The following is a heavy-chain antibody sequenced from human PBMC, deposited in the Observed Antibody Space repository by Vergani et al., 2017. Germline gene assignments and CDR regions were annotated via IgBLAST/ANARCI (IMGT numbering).Heavy chain of an antibody. CDR2: ISASGGPT. V-gene: IGHV3-23*01. J-gene: IGHJ4*02. CDR1: GFTFTSYG. CDR3: AKDRPRDWETPLFLFDY. Sequence: EVQLLESGGGLVQPGESLRLSCTVSGFTFTSYGISWVRQAPGKGLEWVSGISASGGPTYYTDSVKGRFIISRDISKNTLYLQMSSLRADDTAVYYCAKDRPRDWETPLFLFDYWGQGTLVAVSS. D-gene: IGHD1-26*01.